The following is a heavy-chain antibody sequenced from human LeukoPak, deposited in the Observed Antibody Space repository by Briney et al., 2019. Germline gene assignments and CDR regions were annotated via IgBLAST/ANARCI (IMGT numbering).Heavy chain of an antibody. CDR1: GGSFSGYY. V-gene: IGHV4-34*01. D-gene: IGHD2-2*02. Sequence: SETLSLTCAVYGGSFSGYYWSWIRQPPGKGLEWIGEINHSGSTNYNPSLKSRVTISVDTSKNQFSLKLSSVTAADTAVYYCARGNCSSTSCYNGPLDIWGQGTMVTVSS. CDR3: ARGNCSSTSCYNGPLDI. CDR2: INHSGST. J-gene: IGHJ3*02.